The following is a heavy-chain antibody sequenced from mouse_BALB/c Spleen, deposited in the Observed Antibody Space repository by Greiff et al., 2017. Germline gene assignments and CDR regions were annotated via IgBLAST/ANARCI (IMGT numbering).Heavy chain of an antibody. CDR1: GYTFTSYW. CDR2: INPSTGYT. V-gene: IGHV1-7*01. D-gene: IGHD1-1*01. CDR3: ARGGLLLRRGDYFDY. Sequence: VKLVESGAELAKPGASVKMSCKASGYTFTSYWMHWVKQRPGQGLEWIGYINPSTGYTEYNQKFKDKATLTADKSSSTAYMQLSSLTSEDSAVYYCARGGLLLRRGDYFDYWGQGTTLTVSS. J-gene: IGHJ2*01.